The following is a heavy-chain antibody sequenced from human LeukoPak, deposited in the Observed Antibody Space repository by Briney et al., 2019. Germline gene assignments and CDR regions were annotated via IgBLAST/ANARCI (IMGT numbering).Heavy chain of an antibody. CDR1: GGTFSSYA. CDR2: IIPILGIA. D-gene: IGHD3-3*01. CDR3: ASPITTFRNDAFDI. Sequence: ASVKVSRKASGGTFSSYAISWVRQAPGQGLEWMGRIIPILGIANYAQKFQGRVTITADKSTSTAYMELSSLRSEDTAVYYCASPITTFRNDAFDIWGQGTMVTVSS. J-gene: IGHJ3*02. V-gene: IGHV1-69*04.